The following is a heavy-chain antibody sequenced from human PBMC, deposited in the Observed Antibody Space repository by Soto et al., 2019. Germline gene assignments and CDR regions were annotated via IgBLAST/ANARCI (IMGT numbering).Heavy chain of an antibody. CDR1: GYTFTGYY. J-gene: IGHJ4*02. Sequence: GASVKVSCKASGYTFTGYYMHWVRQAPGQGLEWMGWINPNSGGTNYAQKFQGWVTMTRDTSISTAYMELSRLRSDDTAVYYCAILLGYCSGGSCYSGSYFGYWGQGTLVTVSS. D-gene: IGHD2-15*01. CDR2: INPNSGGT. CDR3: AILLGYCSGGSCYSGSYFGY. V-gene: IGHV1-2*04.